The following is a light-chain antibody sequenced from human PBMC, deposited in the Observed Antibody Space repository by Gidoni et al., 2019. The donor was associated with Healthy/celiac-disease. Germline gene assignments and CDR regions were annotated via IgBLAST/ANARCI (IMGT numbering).Light chain of an antibody. CDR2: DAS. V-gene: IGKV1-33*01. CDR1: QDISNY. J-gene: IGKJ2*01. Sequence: DIQMTQTPSSLSASVGDRVTITCQASQDISNYLNWYQQKPGKAPKLLIYDASNLETGVPSRFSGSGSGTDFTFTISSLQAEDIATYYCQQYGNLPYTFGQGTKLEIK. CDR3: QQYGNLPYT.